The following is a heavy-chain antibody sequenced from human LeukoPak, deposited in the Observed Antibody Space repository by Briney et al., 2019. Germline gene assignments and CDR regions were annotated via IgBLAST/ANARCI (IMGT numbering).Heavy chain of an antibody. Sequence: GASVKVSCKASGYTFTSYDINWVRQATGQGLEWMGWMNPNSGNTGYAQKFQGRVTITRNTSISTAYMELSSLRSEDTAVYYCAGSISVYYDFWSGYQDAFDIWGQGTMVTVSS. CDR2: MNPNSGNT. J-gene: IGHJ3*02. CDR1: GYTFTSYD. D-gene: IGHD3-3*01. V-gene: IGHV1-8*03. CDR3: AGSISVYYDFWSGYQDAFDI.